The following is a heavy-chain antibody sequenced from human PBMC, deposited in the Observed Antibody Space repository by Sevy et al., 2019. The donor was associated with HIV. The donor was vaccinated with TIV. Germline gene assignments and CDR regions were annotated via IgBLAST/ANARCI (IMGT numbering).Heavy chain of an antibody. Sequence: GGSLRLSCAASGFTFSSYVMHWVRQAPGKGLEWVAIIWSDGAYQYHGDSVKGRFTISRDNSKNTLYLQMNSLRVEDTAVYYCARGGYYYDNAAYYAFDSWGQGTLVTVSS. J-gene: IGHJ4*02. V-gene: IGHV3-33*08. D-gene: IGHD3-22*01. CDR2: IWSDGAYQ. CDR1: GFTFSSYV. CDR3: ARGGYYYDNAAYYAFDS.